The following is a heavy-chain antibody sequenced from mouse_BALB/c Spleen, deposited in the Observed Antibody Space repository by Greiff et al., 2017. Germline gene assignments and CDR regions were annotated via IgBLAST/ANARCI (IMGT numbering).Heavy chain of an antibody. V-gene: IGHV1-54*03. CDR1: GYAFTNYL. D-gene: IGHD1-2*01. CDR3: ARRGTATEAMDY. J-gene: IGHJ4*01. CDR2: INPGSGGT. Sequence: LQESGAELVRPGTSVKVSCKASGYAFTNYLIEWVKQRPGQGLEWIGVINPGSGGTNYNEKFKGKATLTADKSSSTAYMQLSSLTSDDSAVYFCARRGTATEAMDYWGQGTSVTVSS.